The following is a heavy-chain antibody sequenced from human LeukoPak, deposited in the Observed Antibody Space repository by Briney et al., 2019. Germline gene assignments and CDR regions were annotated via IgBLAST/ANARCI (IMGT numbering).Heavy chain of an antibody. Sequence: KSGRSLRLSCAASGFTFSDYFMSWIRQAPGKGLEWVSCISISGFTIYYGVSVKGRFTISRDNADNSLFLQMNSLRVEDTAVYYCARHGVRHVLDWYFPLWGRGTLVAVSS. CDR3: ARHGVRHVLDWYFPL. CDR1: GFTFSDYF. D-gene: IGHD3-16*01. V-gene: IGHV3-11*01. J-gene: IGHJ2*01. CDR2: ISISGFTI.